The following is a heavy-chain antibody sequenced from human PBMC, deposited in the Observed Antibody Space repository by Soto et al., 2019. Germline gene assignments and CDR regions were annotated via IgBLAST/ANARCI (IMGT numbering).Heavy chain of an antibody. CDR1: GFTFSNYW. CDR3: ASARHIGP. CDR2: IKQDGSES. Sequence: PGGSLRLSCAASGFTFSNYWMSWFRQAPGKGLEWVANIKQDGSESNYADSVKGRFTISRDNAENSLYLQMTSLRAEDTAVYYCASARHIGPWGQGTLVTVSS. D-gene: IGHD2-21*01. V-gene: IGHV3-7*01. J-gene: IGHJ5*02.